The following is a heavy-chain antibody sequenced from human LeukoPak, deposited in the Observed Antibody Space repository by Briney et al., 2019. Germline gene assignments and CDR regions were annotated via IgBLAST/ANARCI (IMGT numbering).Heavy chain of an antibody. J-gene: IGHJ4*02. V-gene: IGHV1-2*02. CDR1: GYTFTGYY. Sequence: ASVKVSCKASGYTFTGYYMHWVRQAPGQGLEWMGWINPNSDGTNYAQKFQGRVTMTRDTSISTAYMELSRLRSDDTAVYYCARDIVGASLDYWGQGTLVTVSS. CDR2: INPNSDGT. CDR3: ARDIVGASLDY. D-gene: IGHD1-26*01.